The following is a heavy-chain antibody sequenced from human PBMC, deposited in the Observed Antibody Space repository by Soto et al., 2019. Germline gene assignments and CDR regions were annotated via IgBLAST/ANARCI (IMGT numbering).Heavy chain of an antibody. J-gene: IGHJ4*01. CDR2: ISNDGLNK. CDR1: GFTFSNYG. V-gene: IGHV3-30*18. CDR3: AKERGGWRIDY. D-gene: IGHD6-19*01. Sequence: PGGSLRLSCAASGFTFSNYGMHWVRQAPGQGLEWVGVISNDGLNKYYADSVKGRFTISRDNSKKTLHLQMTSLRVEDTAVYYCAKERGGWRIDYWGHGTLVTVSS.